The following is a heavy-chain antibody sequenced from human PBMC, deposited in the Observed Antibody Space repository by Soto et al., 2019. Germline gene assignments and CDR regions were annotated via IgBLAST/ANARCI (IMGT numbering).Heavy chain of an antibody. D-gene: IGHD3-10*01. CDR2: ISGSGGST. Sequence: TGGSLRLSXAASGFTFSSYAMSWVRQAPGKGLEWVSAISGSGGSTYYADSVKGRFTISRDNSKNTLYLQMNSLRAEDTAVYYCAKDRAVRPPGDAFDIWGQGTMVTVSS. V-gene: IGHV3-23*01. CDR3: AKDRAVRPPGDAFDI. J-gene: IGHJ3*02. CDR1: GFTFSSYA.